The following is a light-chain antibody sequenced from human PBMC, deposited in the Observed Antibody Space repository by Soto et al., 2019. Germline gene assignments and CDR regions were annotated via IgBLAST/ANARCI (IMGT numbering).Light chain of an antibody. Sequence: EIVLTQSPGTLSLSPGERATLSCRASQTVSTNYLAWYQQKPGQAPRLLIFRASTRATGIPARFSGSGSGTEFTLTISSLQSEDFAVYYCQQRSKWRTFGQGTKVDIK. CDR3: QQRSKWRT. V-gene: IGKV3D-20*02. J-gene: IGKJ1*01. CDR1: QTVSTNY. CDR2: RAS.